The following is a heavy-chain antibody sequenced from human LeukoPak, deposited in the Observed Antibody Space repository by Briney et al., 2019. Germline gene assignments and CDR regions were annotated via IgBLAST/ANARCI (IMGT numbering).Heavy chain of an antibody. V-gene: IGHV3-7*01. CDR1: GFTFSNFW. J-gene: IGHJ4*02. Sequence: GGSLRLSCAASGFTFSNFWMSWVRQAPGKGLEWLANINQDGSGKYYVDSVKGRFTISRDNAKNSLYLEMNSLRGEDTAVYYCTTSDESSGSDWGQGTLVTVSP. D-gene: IGHD3-22*01. CDR3: TTSDESSGSD. CDR2: INQDGSGK.